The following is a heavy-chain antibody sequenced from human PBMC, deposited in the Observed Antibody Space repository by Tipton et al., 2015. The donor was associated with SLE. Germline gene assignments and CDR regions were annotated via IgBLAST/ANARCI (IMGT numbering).Heavy chain of an antibody. CDR1: GGSISSGGYS. CDR3: ARVQAYEGFDP. D-gene: IGHD3-16*01. CDR2: IYHSGST. Sequence: TLSLTCAVSGGSISSGGYSWSWIRQPPGKGLEWIGYIYHSGSTYYNPSLKTRVTISVDTSRNQFSLKLTSVTAADTAVYYCARVQAYEGFDPWGQGTLVTVSS. J-gene: IGHJ5*02. V-gene: IGHV4-30-2*01.